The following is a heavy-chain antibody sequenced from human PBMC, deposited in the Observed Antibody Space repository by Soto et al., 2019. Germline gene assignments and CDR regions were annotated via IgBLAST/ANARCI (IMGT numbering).Heavy chain of an antibody. V-gene: IGHV3-30*18. D-gene: IGHD3-22*01. J-gene: IGHJ4*02. CDR3: AKGRPDEYDNRGYYLDY. Sequence: HPGGSLRLSCAASGFTFSTYGMHWVRQAPGKGLEWVAVISYDGSNKYYADSVKGRFTISRDNSKNTAYLQMNSLRAEDTAVYYCAKGRPDEYDNRGYYLDYWGQETLVTVSS. CDR2: ISYDGSNK. CDR1: GFTFSTYG.